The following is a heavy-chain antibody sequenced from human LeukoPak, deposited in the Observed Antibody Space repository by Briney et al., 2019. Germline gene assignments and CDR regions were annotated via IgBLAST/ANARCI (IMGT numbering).Heavy chain of an antibody. CDR3: AKKGPIAAAVLGYFDY. V-gene: IGHV3-53*01. D-gene: IGHD6-13*01. Sequence: GGSLRLSCAASGFTVNSKYMSWVRQAPGTGLEWVSVVYSGGQTYYADSVKGRFTISRDISKNTLYLQMNSLRADDTAVYYCAKKGPIAAAVLGYFDYWGQGTLVTVSS. CDR2: VYSGGQT. J-gene: IGHJ4*02. CDR1: GFTVNSKY.